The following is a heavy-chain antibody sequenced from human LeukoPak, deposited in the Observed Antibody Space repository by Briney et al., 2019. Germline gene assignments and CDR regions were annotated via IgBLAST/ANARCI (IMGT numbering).Heavy chain of an antibody. J-gene: IGHJ4*02. Sequence: SETLSLTCAVYGGSFSGYYWSWIRQPPGKGLEWIGEINHSGSTNYNPSLKSRVTISVDTSKNQFSLELSSVTAADTAVYYCARVGPGSPSYYYDSSGYYIDYWGQGTLVTVSS. CDR3: ARVGPGSPSYYYDSSGYYIDY. CDR2: INHSGST. CDR1: GGSFSGYY. V-gene: IGHV4-34*01. D-gene: IGHD3-22*01.